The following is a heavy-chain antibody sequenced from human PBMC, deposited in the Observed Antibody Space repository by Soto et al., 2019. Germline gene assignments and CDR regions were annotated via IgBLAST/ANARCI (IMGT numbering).Heavy chain of an antibody. J-gene: IGHJ4*02. CDR3: ARVEYYYDSSGYCLYYFDY. CDR2: IYYSGST. Sequence: PSETLSLTCTVSGGSISSYYWSWIRQPPGKGLEWIGYIYYSGSTNYNPSLKSRVTISVDTSKTQFSLKLSSVTAEDTAVYYCARVEYYYDSSGYCLYYFDYWGQGTMVTVSS. D-gene: IGHD3-22*01. V-gene: IGHV4-59*01. CDR1: GGSISSYY.